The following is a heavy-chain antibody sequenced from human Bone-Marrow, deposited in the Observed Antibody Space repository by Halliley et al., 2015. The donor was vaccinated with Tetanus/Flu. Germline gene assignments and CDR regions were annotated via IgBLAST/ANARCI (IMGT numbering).Heavy chain of an antibody. V-gene: IGHV4-59*01. D-gene: IGHD2-15*01. J-gene: IGHJ3*02. CDR3: ARDSGLHTATFDI. CDR2: IFHSGHT. Sequence: EWIGCIFHSGHTIYNSSLQSRATMSMDASRNRFSLTLTSVTAADTAVYFWARDSGLHTATFDIWGQGTMVTVSS.